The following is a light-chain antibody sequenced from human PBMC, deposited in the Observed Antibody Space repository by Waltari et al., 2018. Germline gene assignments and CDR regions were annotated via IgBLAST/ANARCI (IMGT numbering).Light chain of an antibody. CDR2: AAS. J-gene: IGKJ4*01. V-gene: IGKV1-39*01. Sequence: DIQMTQSPSSLSASVGDRVTITCRASQSIISSLNWYQQRPGKAPKLLIYAASSLQSGVPSRFSGSGYGTDFTLTITSLQPEDIATYYCQQSYSTPVFGGGTKVEIK. CDR3: QQSYSTPV. CDR1: QSIISS.